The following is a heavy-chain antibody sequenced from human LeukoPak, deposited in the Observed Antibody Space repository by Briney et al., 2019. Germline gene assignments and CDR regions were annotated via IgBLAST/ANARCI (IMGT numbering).Heavy chain of an antibody. CDR2: ISAYNGNK. D-gene: IGHD6-13*01. V-gene: IGHV1-18*01. Sequence: AASVKVSCKASGYTFSTSGISWVRQAPGQGLEWMGWISAYNGNKNCAHRLQDRFTMTTDTSTSTAYMELRSLTPVDTAVYYCARDPTASAGSDAWFDSWGQGTLVTVSS. CDR1: GYTFSTSG. CDR3: ARDPTASAGSDAWFDS. J-gene: IGHJ5*01.